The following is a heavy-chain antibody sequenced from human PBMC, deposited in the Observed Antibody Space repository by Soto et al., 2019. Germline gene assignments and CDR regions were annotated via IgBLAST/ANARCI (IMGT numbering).Heavy chain of an antibody. CDR3: VRDGVREGAMDV. CDR2: IYYRGST. Sequence: QVQLQESGPGLVKPSETLSLTCTVSGGSISTGDYYWGWIRQPPGKGLEWIGYIYYRGSTEYNPSLKSRVVISVDTSKKQFSLKMTSVAAAETAVYYCVRDGVREGAMDVWGQGTTVTVSS. V-gene: IGHV4-30-4*01. CDR1: GGSISTGDYY. D-gene: IGHD3-10*01. J-gene: IGHJ6*02.